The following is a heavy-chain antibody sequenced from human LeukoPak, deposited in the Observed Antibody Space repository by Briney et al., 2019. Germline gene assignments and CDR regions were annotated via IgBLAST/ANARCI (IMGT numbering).Heavy chain of an antibody. CDR3: ARVLGANVGGGFDY. CDR1: GFSFNNLA. Sequence: QPGGSLRLSCAASGFSFNNLAMHWVRQAPGKGLEWVAVISPDGSITYYADSVKGRFTISRDNSKNTLYLQVNSLRPDDTAVYYCARVLGANVGGGFDYWGQGTLVTVSS. CDR2: ISPDGSIT. J-gene: IGHJ4*02. D-gene: IGHD1-26*01. V-gene: IGHV3-30*04.